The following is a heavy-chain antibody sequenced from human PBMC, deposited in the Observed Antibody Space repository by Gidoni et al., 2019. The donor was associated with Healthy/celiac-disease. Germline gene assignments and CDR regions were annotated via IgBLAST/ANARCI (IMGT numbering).Heavy chain of an antibody. CDR1: GFSLSNARMG. V-gene: IGHV2-26*01. D-gene: IGHD6-19*01. J-gene: IGHJ4*02. Sequence: QVTLKESGPVLVKPTETLTLTCTVSGFSLSNARMGVSWIRQPPGKALEWLAHIFSNDEKSYSTSLKSRLTISKDTSKSQVVLTMTNMDPVDTATYYCARSHDSSGWYYFDYWGQGTLVTVSS. CDR3: ARSHDSSGWYYFDY. CDR2: IFSNDEK.